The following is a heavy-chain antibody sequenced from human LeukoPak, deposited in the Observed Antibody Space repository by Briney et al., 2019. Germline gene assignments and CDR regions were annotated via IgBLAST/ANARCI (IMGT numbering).Heavy chain of an antibody. CDR1: GFSFSSYW. CDR3: ARAGSYYGDYGYFDY. J-gene: IGHJ4*02. CDR2: IKQDGSEK. Sequence: GGSLRLSCAASGFSFSSYWMNWVRQAPGKGLEWVANIKQDGSEKNYVDSVKGRFTISRDNAQKSLYLQMNSLRAEDTAVYYCARAGSYYGDYGYFDYWGQGTLVTVSS. V-gene: IGHV3-7*01. D-gene: IGHD4-17*01.